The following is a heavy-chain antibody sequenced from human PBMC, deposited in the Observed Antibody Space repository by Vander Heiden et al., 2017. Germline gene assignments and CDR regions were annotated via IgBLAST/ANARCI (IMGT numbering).Heavy chain of an antibody. J-gene: IGHJ4*02. CDR1: GFTFSDHY. D-gene: IGHD6-13*01. CDR2: SRNIGNSYTT. V-gene: IGHV3-72*01. Sequence: EVQLVESGGGLVQPGGSLRLSCAVSGFTFSDHYMDWVRQAPGKGLEWVGRSRNIGNSYTTEYAASVKDRFTISRDDSKDSLYLQMNSLRTEDTAVYYCARGVGYFFDYWGQGTLVTVSS. CDR3: ARGVGYFFDY.